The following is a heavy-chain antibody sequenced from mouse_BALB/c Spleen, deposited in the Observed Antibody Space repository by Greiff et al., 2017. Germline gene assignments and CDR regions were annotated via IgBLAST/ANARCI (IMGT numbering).Heavy chain of an antibody. J-gene: IGHJ2*01. CDR1: GFTFSSYG. CDR2: INSNGGST. CDR3: ARDDYDDYVDY. Sequence: DVKLVESGGGLVQPGGSLKLSCAASGFTFSSYGMSWVRQTPDKRLELVATINSNGGSTYYPASVKGRFTISRDNAKNTLYLQMSSLKSEDTAMYYCARDDYDDYVDYWGQGTTLTVSS. V-gene: IGHV5-6-3*01. D-gene: IGHD2-4*01.